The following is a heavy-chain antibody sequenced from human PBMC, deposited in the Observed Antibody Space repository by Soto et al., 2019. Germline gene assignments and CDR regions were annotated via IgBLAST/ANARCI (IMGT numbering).Heavy chain of an antibody. V-gene: IGHV3-21*01. CDR2: ISSSSSYI. J-gene: IGHJ6*02. D-gene: IGHD3-9*01. Sequence: VGSLRLSCAASGFTFSSYSMNWVRQAPGKGLEWVSSISSSSSYIYYADSVKGRFTISRDNAKNSLYLQMNSLRAEDTAVYYCARPPYDILTGRGMDVWGQGTTVTVSS. CDR3: ARPPYDILTGRGMDV. CDR1: GFTFSSYS.